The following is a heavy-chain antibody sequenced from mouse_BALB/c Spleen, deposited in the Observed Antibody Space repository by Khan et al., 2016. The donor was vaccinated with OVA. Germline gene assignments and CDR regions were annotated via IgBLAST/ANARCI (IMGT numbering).Heavy chain of an antibody. J-gene: IGHJ3*01. V-gene: IGHV1-4*01. CDR1: GYTFTSYT. Sequence: QVQLKESGAELARPGASVKMSCKASGYTFTSYTMHWVKQRPGQGLEWIGYINPSSGYTNYTQTFKDKATLTADKSSTTAYMQLSSLTSEDSAVYYGAREGAYYRSDGWFAYWGQGTLVTVSA. D-gene: IGHD2-14*01. CDR2: INPSSGYT. CDR3: AREGAYYRSDGWFAY.